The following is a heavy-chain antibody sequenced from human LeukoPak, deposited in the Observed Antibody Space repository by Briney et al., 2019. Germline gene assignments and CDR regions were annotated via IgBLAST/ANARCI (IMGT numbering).Heavy chain of an antibody. CDR2: ISYDGSNK. CDR1: GFTFSSYA. V-gene: IGHV3-30-3*01. J-gene: IGHJ3*02. CDR3: ASVVVVAAIYDAFDI. Sequence: GGSLRLSCAASGFTFSSYAMHWVRRAPGKGLEWVAVISYDGSNKYYADSVKGRFTISRDNSKNTLYLQMNSLRAEDTAVYYCASVVVVAAIYDAFDIWGQGTMVTVSS. D-gene: IGHD2-15*01.